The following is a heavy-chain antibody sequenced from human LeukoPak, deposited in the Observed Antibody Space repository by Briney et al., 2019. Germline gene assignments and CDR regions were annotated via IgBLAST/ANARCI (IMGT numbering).Heavy chain of an antibody. CDR3: ARALRIAARPGYYYYMDA. D-gene: IGHD6-6*01. Sequence: SVKVSCKASGGTFSSYAISWVRQAPGQGLEWMGGIIPIFGTANYAQKFQGRVTITTDESTSTAYMELSSLRSEDTAVYYCARALRIAARPGYYYYMDAWGRGTTVTVSS. V-gene: IGHV1-69*05. CDR1: GGTFSSYA. CDR2: IIPIFGTA. J-gene: IGHJ6*03.